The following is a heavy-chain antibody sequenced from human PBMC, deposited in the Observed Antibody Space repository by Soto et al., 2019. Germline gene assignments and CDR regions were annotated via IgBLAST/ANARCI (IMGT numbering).Heavy chain of an antibody. D-gene: IGHD1-7*01. Sequence: SETLSLTCAVYGGSFSGYYWSLIRQPPGKGLEWSGEINHSGSTNYNPSLKSRVTISVDTSKNQFSLKLSSVTAADTAVYYCAGDALMSTTYYYYGMDVWGQGTTVTVSS. CDR1: GGSFSGYY. V-gene: IGHV4-34*01. CDR2: INHSGST. CDR3: AGDALMSTTYYYYGMDV. J-gene: IGHJ6*02.